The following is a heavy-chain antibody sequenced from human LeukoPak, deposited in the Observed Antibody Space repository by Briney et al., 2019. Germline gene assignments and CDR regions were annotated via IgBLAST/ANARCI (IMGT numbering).Heavy chain of an antibody. J-gene: IGHJ6*03. V-gene: IGHV1-69*01. CDR3: ARGEGYCSGTSCYVYYNYYMDV. Sequence: SVKVSCKASGGTFSSYAISWVRQAPGQGLEWMGGIIPIFGTANYAQKFQGRVTITADESTSTAYMELSSLRSEDTAVYYCARGEGYCSGTSCYVYYNYYMDVWGKGTTVTVSS. CDR1: GGTFSSYA. D-gene: IGHD2-2*01. CDR2: IIPIFGTA.